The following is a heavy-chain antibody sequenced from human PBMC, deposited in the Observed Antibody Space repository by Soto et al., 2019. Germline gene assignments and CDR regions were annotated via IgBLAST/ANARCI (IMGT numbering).Heavy chain of an antibody. CDR1: GFTLNYYW. V-gene: IGHV3-74*01. Sequence: PGGSLRLSCTASGFTLNYYWMHWVRQAPGKGLVWVSRINSDGGITNYADSVKGRFTISRDNAKNTLYLEMNSLRAEDTAVYYCANFYSGSYSTYWGQGTLVTVSS. J-gene: IGHJ4*02. CDR3: ANFYSGSYSTY. D-gene: IGHD1-26*01. CDR2: INSDGGIT.